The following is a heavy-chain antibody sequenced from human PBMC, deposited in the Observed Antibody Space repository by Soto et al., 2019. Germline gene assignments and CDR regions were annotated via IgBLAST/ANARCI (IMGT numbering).Heavy chain of an antibody. CDR2: IKSKTDGGTT. J-gene: IGHJ4*02. V-gene: IGHV3-15*07. CDR3: TTTPVFPDSSGLIPPPSGY. CDR1: GFTFSNAW. D-gene: IGHD3-22*01. Sequence: GGSLRLSCAASGFTFSNAWMNWVRQAPGKGLEWVGRIKSKTDGGTTDYAAPVKGRFTISRDDSKNTLYLQMNSLKTEDTAVYYCTTTPVFPDSSGLIPPPSGYWGQGTLVTVSS.